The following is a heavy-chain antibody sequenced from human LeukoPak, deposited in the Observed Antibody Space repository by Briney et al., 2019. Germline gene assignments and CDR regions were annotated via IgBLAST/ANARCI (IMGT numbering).Heavy chain of an antibody. J-gene: IGHJ4*02. V-gene: IGHV3-33*01. D-gene: IGHD5-18*01. Sequence: PGGSLRLSCAASGFTFSNYGMHWVRQAPGKGLEWVAVIWYDGSQKHYADSVKGRFTISRDNSKSALYLQMDSLRAEDTAVHYCASGSGYNFGNFDYWGQGTLVTVSS. CDR2: IWYDGSQK. CDR3: ASGSGYNFGNFDY. CDR1: GFTFSNYG.